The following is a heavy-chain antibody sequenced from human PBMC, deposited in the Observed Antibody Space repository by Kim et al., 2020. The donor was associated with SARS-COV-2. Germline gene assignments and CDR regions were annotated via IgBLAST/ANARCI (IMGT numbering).Heavy chain of an antibody. CDR2: IYYSGST. Sequence: SETLSLTCTVSGGSISSYYWSWIRQPPGKGLEWIGYIYYSGSTNYNPSLKSRVTISVDTSKNLFSLKLSSVTAADTAAYYCAGYYGDDVGYYYYGMDVWGQGTTVTVSS. CDR1: GGSISSYY. CDR3: AGYYGDDVGYYYYGMDV. V-gene: IGHV4-59*01. J-gene: IGHJ6*02. D-gene: IGHD4-17*01.